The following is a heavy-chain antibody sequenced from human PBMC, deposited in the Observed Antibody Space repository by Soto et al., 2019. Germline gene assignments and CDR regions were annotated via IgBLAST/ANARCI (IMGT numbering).Heavy chain of an antibody. CDR2: INAFNGNT. J-gene: IGHJ6*02. Sequence: QVQLVQSGAEVKTPGASVKVSCKASGYTFTSYSISWMRQAPGQGLEWMGWINAFNGNTNYAPKFQGRVTMTTDTSTSIVYMALRSLRSDDTAVYYCARVWDNSGWGGGRGMDVWGQGTTVIVSS. D-gene: IGHD6-19*01. CDR1: GYTFTSYS. CDR3: ARVWDNSGWGGGRGMDV. V-gene: IGHV1-18*01.